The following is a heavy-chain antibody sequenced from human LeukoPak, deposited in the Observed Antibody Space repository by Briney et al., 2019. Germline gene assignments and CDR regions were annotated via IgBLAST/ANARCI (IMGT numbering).Heavy chain of an antibody. CDR1: GFTFSSYA. CDR3: AKGTSGYDLLYYMDV. CDR2: ISGSGGST. J-gene: IGHJ6*03. Sequence: PGGSLRLSCAASGFTFSSYAMSWVRQAPGKGLEWVSAISGSGGSTYYADSVKGRFTISRDNSKNTLYLQMNSLRAEDTAVYYCAKGTSGYDLLYYMDVWGKGTTVTVSS. D-gene: IGHD5-12*01. V-gene: IGHV3-23*01.